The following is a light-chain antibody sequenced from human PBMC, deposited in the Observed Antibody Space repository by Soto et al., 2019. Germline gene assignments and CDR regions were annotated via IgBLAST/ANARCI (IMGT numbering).Light chain of an antibody. V-gene: IGLV1-40*01. CDR3: QSYDSSLSGSV. CDR2: GNS. J-gene: IGLJ1*01. CDR1: SANIGAGYD. Sequence: QSVLTQPPSVSGAPGQRVTISCTGSSANIGAGYDVHWYQQLPGTAPKLLIYGNSNRPSGVPDRFSGSKPGTSASLAITGLQAEDEADYYCQSYDSSLSGSVFXTGTKVTVL.